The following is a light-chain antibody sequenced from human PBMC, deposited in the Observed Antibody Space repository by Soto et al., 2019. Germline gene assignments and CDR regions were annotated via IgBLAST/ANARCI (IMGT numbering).Light chain of an antibody. Sequence: QSALTQPASVSGSPGQSITISCTGTSSDIGSYNFVSWYQQHPGIAPKFMIYEGSKRPSGVSNRFSGSKSGNTASLTISGLQDEDDDYCYCCSYAGASPGVFGGGTQLTVL. CDR2: EGS. CDR1: SSDIGSYNF. J-gene: IGLJ3*02. V-gene: IGLV2-23*01. CDR3: CSYAGASPGV.